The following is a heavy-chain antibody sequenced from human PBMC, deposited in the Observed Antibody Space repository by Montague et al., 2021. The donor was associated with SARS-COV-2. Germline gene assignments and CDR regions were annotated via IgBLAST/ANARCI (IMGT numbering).Heavy chain of an antibody. CDR2: ISGSGGST. Sequence: SLRLSCAASGFTFSSYAMSWVRQAPGKGLEWVSAISGSGGSTYYADSVKGRFTISRYNSKNTLYLQMNSLRAEDTAVYYCAKVGSSWYHGYYYGMDVWGQGTTVTVSS. CDR3: AKVGSSWYHGYYYGMDV. D-gene: IGHD6-13*01. J-gene: IGHJ6*02. CDR1: GFTFSSYA. V-gene: IGHV3-23*01.